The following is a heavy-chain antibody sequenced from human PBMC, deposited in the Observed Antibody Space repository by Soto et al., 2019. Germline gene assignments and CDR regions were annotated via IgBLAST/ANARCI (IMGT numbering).Heavy chain of an antibody. CDR2: ISFDGRSQ. CDR3: ARERRGAPPVSRGVPTWRTLDY. Sequence: QVHLMQSGGGVVQPGVPLRLACAASGFSFSDYPIHWVRLTPGRGLEWVASISFDGRSQNYADSVKGRFTVSRDNPLLTIYLKMNVPSTEDSGVYYCARERRGAPPVSRGVPTWRTLDYWGQGTLVTVSS. J-gene: IGHJ4*02. V-gene: IGHV3-30*04. CDR1: GFSFSDYP. D-gene: IGHD3-10*01.